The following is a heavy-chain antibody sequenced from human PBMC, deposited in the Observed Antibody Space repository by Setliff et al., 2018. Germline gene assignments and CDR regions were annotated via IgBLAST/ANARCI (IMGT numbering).Heavy chain of an antibody. Sequence: PGGSLRLSCTASGFTFGDYAMSWVRQAPGKGLEWVGFIGSKAYGGTTEYAASVKGRFTISRDDSKSIAYLQMNSLKTEDTAVYYCTGDDAGSWYEYYYYYGMDVWGQGTTVTVSS. V-gene: IGHV3-49*04. D-gene: IGHD6-13*01. CDR3: TGDDAGSWYEYYYYYGMDV. J-gene: IGHJ6*02. CDR2: IGSKAYGGTT. CDR1: GFTFGDYA.